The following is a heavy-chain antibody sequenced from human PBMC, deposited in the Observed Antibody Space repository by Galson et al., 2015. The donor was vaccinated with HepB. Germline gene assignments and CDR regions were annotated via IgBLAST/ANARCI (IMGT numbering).Heavy chain of an antibody. CDR3: AKGGTREEEMGS. V-gene: IGHV3-21*01. CDR1: GFTFNGYT. J-gene: IGHJ5*02. D-gene: IGHD5-24*01. CDR2: ISSRSSPI. Sequence: SLRLSCAASGFTFNGYTMNWVRQAPGKGLEWVSSISSRSSPIFYADSVKGRFTISRDNAKNSLYLQMNSLRAEDTAAYYCAKGGTREEEMGSWGQGTLVTVSS.